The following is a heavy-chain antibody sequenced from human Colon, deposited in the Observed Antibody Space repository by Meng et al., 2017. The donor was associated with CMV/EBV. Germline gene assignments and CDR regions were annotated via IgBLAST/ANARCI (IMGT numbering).Heavy chain of an antibody. V-gene: IGHV3-30-3*01. CDR2: MSSDGNIK. D-gene: IGHD3-10*01. CDR1: GFTFSRYA. CDR3: ARVGDYPGGYYDS. Sequence: GESLMISCASSGFTFSRYAIHWVRQAPGKGLEWVAVMSSDGNIKYYADSVKGRFTISRDNSKNTLSLQMNNLRPDDTSVYYCARVGDYPGGYYDSWGQGTLVTVSS. J-gene: IGHJ4*02.